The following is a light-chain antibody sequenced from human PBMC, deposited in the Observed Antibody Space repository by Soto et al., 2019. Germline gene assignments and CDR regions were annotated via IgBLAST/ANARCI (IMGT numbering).Light chain of an antibody. V-gene: IGKV3-15*01. CDR1: QSVSSD. J-gene: IGKJ4*01. Sequence: IVLTQSPATLSVSPWERATLSCRASQSVSSDLAWSQQKPGQAPRLLIYGASTRATGIPATFSGSGSGTDVTLTITSLQYEDFEVYDCQQYNEWPLTGGGGTKVDIK. CDR3: QQYNEWPLT. CDR2: GAS.